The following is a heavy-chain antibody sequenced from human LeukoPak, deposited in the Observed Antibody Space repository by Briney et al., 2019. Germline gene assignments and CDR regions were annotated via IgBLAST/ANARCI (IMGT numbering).Heavy chain of an antibody. CDR2: ITATSLHI. Sequence: GGSLRLSCAASGVTFSGYSMNWVRQAPGKGLEWVSAITATSLHIYYADSVKGRFTISRDNAKNTLYLQMNSLRAEDTAVYYCARGYDAFDIWGQGTMVTVSS. V-gene: IGHV3-21*01. CDR1: GVTFSGYS. J-gene: IGHJ3*02. CDR3: ARGYDAFDI.